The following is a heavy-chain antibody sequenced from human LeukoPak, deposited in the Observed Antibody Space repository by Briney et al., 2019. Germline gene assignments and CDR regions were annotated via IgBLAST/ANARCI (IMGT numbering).Heavy chain of an antibody. CDR2: IYYSGST. D-gene: IGHD3-9*01. Sequence: PSETLSLTCTVSGGSISSSSYYWGWIRQPPGKGLEWIGSIYYSGSTYYNPSLKSRVTISVDTSKNQFSLKLSSVTAADTAVYYCARHLEDYDILTGYYRSARTDYWGQGTLVTVSS. J-gene: IGHJ4*02. CDR1: GGSISSSSYY. V-gene: IGHV4-39*07. CDR3: ARHLEDYDILTGYYRSARTDY.